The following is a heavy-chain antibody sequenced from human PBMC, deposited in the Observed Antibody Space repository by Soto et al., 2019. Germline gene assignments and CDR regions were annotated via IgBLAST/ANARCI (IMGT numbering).Heavy chain of an antibody. J-gene: IGHJ4*02. V-gene: IGHV4-39*01. CDR3: ARRNIGVLRYFDWLLPFDY. CDR1: GGSISSSSYY. Sequence: SETLSLTCTVSGGSISSSSYYWGWIRQPPGKGLEWIGSIYYSGSTYHNPSLKSRVTISVDTSKNQFSLKLSSVTAADTAVYYCARRNIGVLRYFDWLLPFDYWGQGTLVTVSS. CDR2: IYYSGST. D-gene: IGHD3-9*01.